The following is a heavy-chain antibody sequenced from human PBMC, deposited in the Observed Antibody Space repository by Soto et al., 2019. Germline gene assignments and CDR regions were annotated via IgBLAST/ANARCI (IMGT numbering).Heavy chain of an antibody. CDR2: IYYSGST. D-gene: IGHD1-26*01. CDR3: ALSLIVGATRALYYGMDV. CDR1: GGSISSGDYY. Sequence: SETLSLTCTVSGGSISSGDYYWSWIRQPPGKGLEWIGYIYYSGSTYYNPSLKSRVTLSVDTSKNQFSLKLSSVTAADTAVYYCALSLIVGATRALYYGMDVWGQGTTVTVSS. J-gene: IGHJ6*02. V-gene: IGHV4-30-4*01.